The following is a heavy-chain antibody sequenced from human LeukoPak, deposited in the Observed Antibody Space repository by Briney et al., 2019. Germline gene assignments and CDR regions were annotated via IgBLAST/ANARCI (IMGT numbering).Heavy chain of an antibody. Sequence: GESLKISRKGSGYSFTSYWIGRVRPSPGKGPEWIGIIYPGDSDTRYSPSFQGQVTISADKSISTAYLQWSSLKATDTAMYYCAASRRYSSSWYPDFDYWGQGTLVTVSS. CDR1: GYSFTSYW. CDR2: IYPGDSDT. D-gene: IGHD6-13*01. V-gene: IGHV5-51*01. CDR3: AASRRYSSSWYPDFDY. J-gene: IGHJ4*02.